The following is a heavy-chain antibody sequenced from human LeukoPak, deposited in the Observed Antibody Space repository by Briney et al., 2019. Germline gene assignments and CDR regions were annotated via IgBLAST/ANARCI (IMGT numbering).Heavy chain of an antibody. Sequence: SETLSLTCAVYGGSFSGYYWSWIRQHPGKGLEWIGYIYYSGSTYYNPSLKSRVTISVDTSKNQFSLKLSSVTAADTAVYYCAREQDSSLDYWGQGTLVTVSS. CDR3: AREQDSSLDY. CDR1: GGSFSGYY. V-gene: IGHV4-31*11. J-gene: IGHJ4*02. CDR2: IYYSGST. D-gene: IGHD3-22*01.